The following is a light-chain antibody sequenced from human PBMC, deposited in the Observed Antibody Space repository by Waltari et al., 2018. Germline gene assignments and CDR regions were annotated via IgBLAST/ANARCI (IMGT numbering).Light chain of an antibody. Sequence: DIVMTQSPDSLPVSLGERATLNCKSSQSVLYNTDNKNYLAWYQQKPGQSPKLLIHWASTRESGVPDRFSGSGSGTDFTLTISGLQADDAAIYFCQQYYDIPVTFGQGTRLEIK. CDR2: WAS. CDR1: QSVLYNTDNKNY. CDR3: QQYYDIPVT. J-gene: IGKJ2*01. V-gene: IGKV4-1*01.